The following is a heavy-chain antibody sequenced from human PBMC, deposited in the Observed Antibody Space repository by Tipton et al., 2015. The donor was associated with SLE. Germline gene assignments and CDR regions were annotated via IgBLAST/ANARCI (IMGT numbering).Heavy chain of an antibody. CDR1: GGSISTYY. Sequence: TLSLTCTLSGGSISTYYWSWIRQPPGKGLEWIGYIYYSGSTYYNPSLKSRVTISVDTSKNQFSLKLSSVTAADTAVYYCARHITMIDYWGQGTLVTVSS. J-gene: IGHJ4*02. D-gene: IGHD3-22*01. V-gene: IGHV4-59*08. CDR3: ARHITMIDY. CDR2: IYYSGST.